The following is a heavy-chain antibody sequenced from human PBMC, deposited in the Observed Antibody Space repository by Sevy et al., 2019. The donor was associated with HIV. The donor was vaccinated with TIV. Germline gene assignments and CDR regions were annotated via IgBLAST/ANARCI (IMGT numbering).Heavy chain of an antibody. J-gene: IGHJ4*02. D-gene: IGHD2-2*01. V-gene: IGHV3-21*01. CDR2: ISGGSSFI. CDR3: ARVGLGDCSGTNCSPNDY. Sequence: GGSLRLSCAASGFSISGYTMNWVRQAPGRGLEWVSSISGGSSFIYYADSLKGRFTISRDNARNFLYLQMNSLGVEDTAVYYCARVGLGDCSGTNCSPNDYWGQGTLVTVSS. CDR1: GFSISGYT.